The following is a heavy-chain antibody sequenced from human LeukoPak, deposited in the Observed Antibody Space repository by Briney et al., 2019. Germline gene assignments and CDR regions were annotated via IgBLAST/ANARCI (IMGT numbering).Heavy chain of an antibody. J-gene: IGHJ4*02. CDR1: GFTFSSYG. CDR2: ISYDGSNK. D-gene: IGHD6-13*01. V-gene: IGHV3-30*18. CDR3: AKDSSRLNYYFDY. Sequence: SGGSLRLSCAASGFTFSSYGMHWVRQAPGKGREWGAVISYDGSNKYYADSVKGRFTISRDNSKNTLYLQMNSLRAEDTAVYYCAKDSSRLNYYFDYWGQGTLVTVSS.